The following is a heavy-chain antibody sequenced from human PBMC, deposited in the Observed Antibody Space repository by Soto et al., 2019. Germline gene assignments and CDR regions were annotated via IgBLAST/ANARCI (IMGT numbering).Heavy chain of an antibody. Sequence: QAQLVQSGAELKKPGSSVKVSCKASGGNFNSYAISWLRQAPGQGHEWMGGIVPLFGTTNYAQKFKGRLMITADESTPTAYMELSSVRFEDTAVYYCARARGLRWYNWFDPWGKGSPVPVSS. CDR3: ARARGLRWYNWFDP. CDR2: IVPLFGTT. CDR1: GGNFNSYA. J-gene: IGHJ5*02. D-gene: IGHD1-26*01. V-gene: IGHV1-69*01.